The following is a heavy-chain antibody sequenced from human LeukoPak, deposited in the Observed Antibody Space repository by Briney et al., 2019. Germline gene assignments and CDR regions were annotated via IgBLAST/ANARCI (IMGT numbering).Heavy chain of an antibody. CDR3: ARIGCGGDCYSH. D-gene: IGHD2-21*02. CDR2: IYTSGST. J-gene: IGHJ4*02. Sequence: PSETLSLTCTVSGGSISSYYWSWIRQPPGKGLEWIGYIYTSGSTNYNPSLKSRVTMSVDTSKNQFSLKLSSVTAADTAVYYCARIGCGGDCYSHWGQGTLVTVSS. CDR1: GGSISSYY. V-gene: IGHV4-4*09.